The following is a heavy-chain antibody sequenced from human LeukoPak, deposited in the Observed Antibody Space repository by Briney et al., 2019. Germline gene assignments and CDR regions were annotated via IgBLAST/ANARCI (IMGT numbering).Heavy chain of an antibody. CDR1: GGSFSGYY. Sequence: SETLSLTCAVYGGSFSGYYWSWIRQPPGKGLEWIGEINHSGSTNYNPSLKSRVTISVDTSKNQFSLKLSSVTAADTAVYYCARRSYDDYGDYGSVIDYWGQGTLATVSS. V-gene: IGHV4-34*01. CDR2: INHSGST. J-gene: IGHJ4*02. D-gene: IGHD4-17*01. CDR3: ARRSYDDYGDYGSVIDY.